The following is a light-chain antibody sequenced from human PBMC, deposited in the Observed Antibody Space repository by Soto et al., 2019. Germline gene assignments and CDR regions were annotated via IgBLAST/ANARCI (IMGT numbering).Light chain of an antibody. CDR3: QQYGSAPRT. CDR2: GAS. V-gene: IGKV3-20*01. J-gene: IGKJ1*01. CDR1: QSVSSSY. Sequence: EIVLTQSPGTLSLSPGERATLSCRASQSVSSSYLAWYQQKPGQAPRLLIYGASSKATGIPDRFSGIVSGTAFTLTISRLEPADCAGYYCQQYGSAPRTFGPGTKVEIK.